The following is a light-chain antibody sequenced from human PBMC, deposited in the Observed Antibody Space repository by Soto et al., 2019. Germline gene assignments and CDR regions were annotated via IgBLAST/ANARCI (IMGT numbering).Light chain of an antibody. Sequence: DIQMTQSPSSLSASVGDRVTITCRASQSISSYLNWYQQKPGKAPKLLIYAASSLQSGVPSRFSGSGSGTDFTLTISSLQPEEFATYYCQQSYRTPWTFGQGTKVDIK. CDR2: AAS. J-gene: IGKJ1*01. CDR1: QSISSY. CDR3: QQSYRTPWT. V-gene: IGKV1-39*01.